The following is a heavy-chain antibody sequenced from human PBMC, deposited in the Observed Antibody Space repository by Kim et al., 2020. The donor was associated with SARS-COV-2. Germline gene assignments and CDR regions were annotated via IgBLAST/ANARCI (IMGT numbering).Heavy chain of an antibody. V-gene: IGHV4-59*03. CDR3: AGGHSGGWYRQFDY. D-gene: IGHD6-13*01. Sequence: YTPPLKSRVTISFDMSKTQFSLNLTSVSAADTAVYFCAGGHSGGWYRQFDYWGQGILVTVSS. J-gene: IGHJ4*02.